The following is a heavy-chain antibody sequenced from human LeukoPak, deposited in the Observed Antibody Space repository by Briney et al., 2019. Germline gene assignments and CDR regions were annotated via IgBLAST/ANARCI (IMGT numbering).Heavy chain of an antibody. CDR3: AKDNTLTGYYTYYYYYGMDV. D-gene: IGHD3-9*01. CDR1: GFTFSNYA. J-gene: IGHJ6*02. CDR2: ISSSGGST. Sequence: GGSLRLSCAASGFTFSNYAMSWVRQAPGKGLEWVSAISSSGGSTYYADSVKGRFTISRDNSKNTLYLQMNSLRAEDTAVYYCAKDNTLTGYYTYYYYYGMDVWGQGTTVTVSS. V-gene: IGHV3-23*01.